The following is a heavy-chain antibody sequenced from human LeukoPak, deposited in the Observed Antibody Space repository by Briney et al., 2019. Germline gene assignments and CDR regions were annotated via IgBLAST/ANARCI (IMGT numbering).Heavy chain of an antibody. D-gene: IGHD5-18*01. CDR3: AGGYSYGYSWFDP. J-gene: IGHJ5*02. CDR2: ISSSSSCI. CDR1: GFTFSSYS. Sequence: GGSLRLSRAASGFTFSSYSMNWVRQAPGKGLEWVSSISSSSSCIYYADSVKGRFTISRDNAKNSLYLQMNSLRAEDTAVYYCAGGYSYGYSWFDPWGQGTLVTVSS. V-gene: IGHV3-21*01.